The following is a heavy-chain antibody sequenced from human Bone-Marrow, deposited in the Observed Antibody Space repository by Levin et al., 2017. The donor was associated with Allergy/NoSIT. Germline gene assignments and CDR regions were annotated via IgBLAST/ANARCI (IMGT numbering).Heavy chain of an antibody. V-gene: IGHV3-48*03. J-gene: IGHJ6*02. Sequence: GESLKISCAASGFTFSSYEMSWVRQAPGKGLEWVSYLSRSGRTIYYADSVRGRFTISRDYATNSLYLQMNSLRTEDTAVYYCARLPHNSGYDNNWGNSYSGMDVWGQGTTVTVSS. D-gene: IGHD7-27*01. CDR3: ARLPHNSGYDNNWGNSYSGMDV. CDR2: LSRSGRTI. CDR1: GFTFSSYE.